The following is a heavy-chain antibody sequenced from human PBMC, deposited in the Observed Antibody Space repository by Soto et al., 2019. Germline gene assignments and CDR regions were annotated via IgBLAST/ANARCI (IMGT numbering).Heavy chain of an antibody. Sequence: GGSLRLSCAASGFSLHNSWMSWLRQAPGKGLEWVANINQDGSARWYVGSVEGRFTISRDNAKNSLYLQMISLRAEDTAVYFCARYCKNYDISTGRSDAFDIWGQGTVVTVSS. CDR1: GFSLHNSW. CDR2: INQDGSAR. J-gene: IGHJ3*02. V-gene: IGHV3-7*01. CDR3: ARYCKNYDISTGRSDAFDI. D-gene: IGHD3-9*01.